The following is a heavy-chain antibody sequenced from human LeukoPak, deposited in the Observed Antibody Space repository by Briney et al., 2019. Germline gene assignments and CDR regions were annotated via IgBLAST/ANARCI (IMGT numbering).Heavy chain of an antibody. J-gene: IGHJ4*02. CDR1: GFTFSSYA. D-gene: IGHD3-22*01. CDR2: ISYDGSNK. Sequence: GGSLRLSCAASGFTFSSYAMHWVRQAPGKGLEWVAVISYDGSNKYYADAVKGRFTISRDNSKNTLYLQMNSLRAEDTAVYYCAKDGYYYDSSGYYLCDYWGQGTLVTVSS. V-gene: IGHV3-30*04. CDR3: AKDGYYYDSSGYYLCDY.